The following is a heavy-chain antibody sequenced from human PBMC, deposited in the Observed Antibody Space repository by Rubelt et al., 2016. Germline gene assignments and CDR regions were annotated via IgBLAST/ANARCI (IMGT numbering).Heavy chain of an antibody. J-gene: IGHJ2*01. CDR2: ISYDGGSE. CDR1: GFTVSFNY. Sequence: VHLAESGGGLVQPGGSLRLSCTASGFTVSFNYMSWVRQAPGKGLEWVAVISYDGGSEYYADFVKGRFTISRDHATNSLYLQMNGLRAEDTAVYYCARTKLGYCSGGNCYSGWYFDLWGRGTLVTVSS. D-gene: IGHD2-15*01. CDR3: ARTKLGYCSGGNCYSGWYFDL. V-gene: IGHV3-30-3*01.